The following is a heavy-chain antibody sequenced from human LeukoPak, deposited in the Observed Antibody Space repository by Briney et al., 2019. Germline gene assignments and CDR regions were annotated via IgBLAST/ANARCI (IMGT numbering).Heavy chain of an antibody. V-gene: IGHV3-30*01. CDR3: ARSRVMLAIRGFVP. Sequence: GGSLRLSCAASGFTFSSYAMHWVRQAPGKGLEWVAVISYDGSSKYYADSLKGRFTISRDSSKNTLYLQMNSLRAEDTAVYCARSRVMLAIRGFVPWGQGTLVTVSS. CDR2: ISYDGSSK. D-gene: IGHD2-8*01. J-gene: IGHJ5*02. CDR1: GFTFSSYA.